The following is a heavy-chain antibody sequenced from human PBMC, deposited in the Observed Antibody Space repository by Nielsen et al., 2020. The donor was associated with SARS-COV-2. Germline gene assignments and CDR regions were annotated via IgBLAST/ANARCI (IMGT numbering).Heavy chain of an antibody. Sequence: GESLKISCAASGFRFTSYSMNWVRQAPGKGLEWVAFITMSGAYMYYADSVRGRFTVSRDNAQNSLSLHMNSLRDDDTAVYYCARDQDGGAATSNWYFDLWGRGTLVTVSS. CDR3: ARDQDGGAATSNWYFDL. D-gene: IGHD6-25*01. CDR2: ITMSGAYM. V-gene: IGHV3-21*01. CDR1: GFRFTSYS. J-gene: IGHJ2*01.